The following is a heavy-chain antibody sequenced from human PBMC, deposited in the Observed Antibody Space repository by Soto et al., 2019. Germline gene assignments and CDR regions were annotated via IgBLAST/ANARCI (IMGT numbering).Heavy chain of an antibody. CDR2: TFVTGAT. CDR1: GEALGSGQSY. Sequence: QVQLQESGPGLVKSSETLSLICFVSGEALGSGQSYWNWIRQAPGKGLEWIGQTFVTGATKYSASLKRRFTMSVATSKSQISLTLTSVTAADSATYFCARGRSDSAGSSFGRRMDVWGQGTTVTVSS. D-gene: IGHD3-10*01. CDR3: ARGRSDSAGSSFGRRMDV. J-gene: IGHJ6*02. V-gene: IGHV4-61*01.